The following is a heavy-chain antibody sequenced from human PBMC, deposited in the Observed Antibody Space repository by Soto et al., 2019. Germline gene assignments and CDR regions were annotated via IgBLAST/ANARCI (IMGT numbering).Heavy chain of an antibody. CDR2: MNPNSGNT. CDR1: GYTFSSHD. D-gene: IGHD6-13*01. J-gene: IGHJ4*02. V-gene: IGHV1-8*01. Sequence: ASVKVSCKASGYTFSSHDINWVRQATGQGLEWMGWMNPNSGNTGYAQKFQGRVTMTRNTSISTAYMELSSLRSEDTAVYYCARPWYSSSWPLFDYWGQGTLVTVSS. CDR3: ARPWYSSSWPLFDY.